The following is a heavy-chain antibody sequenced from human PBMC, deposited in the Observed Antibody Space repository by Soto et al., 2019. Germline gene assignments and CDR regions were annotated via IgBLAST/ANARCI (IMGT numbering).Heavy chain of an antibody. CDR1: GFTFSSYA. CDR2: VSSSGGNT. V-gene: IGHV3-23*01. Sequence: GGSLRLSCAASGFTFSSYAMDWVRQAPGKGLEGVSGVSSSGGNTYYADSVKGRFTISRDNSKNTMYLQMNSLRAEDTAVYYCAKGLYSVVVTPIDYWGQGTLVTVSS. J-gene: IGHJ4*02. CDR3: AKGLYSVVVTPIDY. D-gene: IGHD2-21*02.